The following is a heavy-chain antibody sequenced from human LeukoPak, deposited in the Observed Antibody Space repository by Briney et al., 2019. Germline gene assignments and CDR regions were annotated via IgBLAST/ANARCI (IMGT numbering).Heavy chain of an antibody. V-gene: IGHV4-61*02. CDR2: IYTSGST. J-gene: IGHJ4*02. D-gene: IGHD1-26*01. Sequence: SETLSLTCTVSGASISSGSYYWSWIRQPAGKGLEWIGRIYTSGSTNYNPSLKSRVTISVDTSKNQFSLKLSSVTAADTAVYYCATTTIRLGYWGQGTLVTVSS. CDR1: GASISSGSYY. CDR3: ATTTIRLGY.